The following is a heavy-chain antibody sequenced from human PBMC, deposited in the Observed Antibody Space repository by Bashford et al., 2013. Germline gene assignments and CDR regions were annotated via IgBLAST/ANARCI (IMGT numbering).Heavy chain of an antibody. V-gene: IGHV3-30*18. D-gene: IGHD4/OR15-4a*01. CDR3: AKLGLTANDAFDI. J-gene: IGHJ3*02. Sequence: VRQAPGKGLEWVAVISYDGSNKYYADSVKGRFTISRDNSKNTLYLQMNSLRAEDTAVYYCAKLGLTANDAFDIWGQGTMVTVSS. CDR2: ISYDGSNK.